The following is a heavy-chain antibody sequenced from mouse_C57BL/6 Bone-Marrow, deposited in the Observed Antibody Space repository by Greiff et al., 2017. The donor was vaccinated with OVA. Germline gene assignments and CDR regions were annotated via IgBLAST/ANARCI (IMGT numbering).Heavy chain of an antibody. CDR1: GFNIKDDY. Sequence: VQLKESGAELVRPGASVKLSCTASGFNIKDDYMHWVKQRPEQGLEWIGWIDPENGDTEYASKFQGKATITADTSSNTAYLQLSSLTSEDTAVYYCTTSITTVVEDYWGQGTTLTVSS. CDR3: TTSITTVVEDY. J-gene: IGHJ2*01. D-gene: IGHD1-1*01. V-gene: IGHV14-4*01. CDR2: IDPENGDT.